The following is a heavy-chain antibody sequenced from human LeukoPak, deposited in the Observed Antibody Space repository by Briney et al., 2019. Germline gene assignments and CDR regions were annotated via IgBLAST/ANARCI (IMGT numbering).Heavy chain of an antibody. D-gene: IGHD1-1*01. CDR3: ARDVNGSRSFDY. J-gene: IGHJ4*02. Sequence: VASVNVSCKASGGTFSSYAISWVRQAPGQGLEWMGGIIPIFGTANYAQKFQGRVTITADESTSTAYMELSSLRSEDTAVYYCARDVNGSRSFDYWGQGTLVTVSS. CDR1: GGTFSSYA. V-gene: IGHV1-69*13. CDR2: IIPIFGTA.